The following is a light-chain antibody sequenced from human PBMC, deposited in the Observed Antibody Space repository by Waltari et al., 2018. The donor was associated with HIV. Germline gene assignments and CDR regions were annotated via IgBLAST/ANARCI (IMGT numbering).Light chain of an antibody. Sequence: SYMLTQPPPVSVAPGETARITCEGDNIGSRSVQWYQQKAGQAPVLVIYYDIDRPSGIPERFSGSNSDNTATLTISRVEAGDEADYYCQVWDGDSNHVVFGGGTKLTVL. V-gene: IGLV3-21*04. CDR3: QVWDGDSNHVV. CDR1: NIGSRS. CDR2: YDI. J-gene: IGLJ2*01.